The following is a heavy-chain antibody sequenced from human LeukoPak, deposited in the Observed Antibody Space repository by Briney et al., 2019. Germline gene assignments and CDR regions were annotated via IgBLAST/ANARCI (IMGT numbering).Heavy chain of an antibody. CDR3: AKDKSIGTFDY. V-gene: IGHV3-48*01. J-gene: IGHJ4*02. D-gene: IGHD2-21*01. Sequence: GGSLRLSCKGYGFSFSSHSMNWVRQAPGKGLEWVSYISRSSSAIQYADSVKGRFTISRDNSKNTLYLQMNSLRAEDTAVYYCAKDKSIGTFDYWGQGTLVTVSS. CDR1: GFSFSSHS. CDR2: ISRSSSAI.